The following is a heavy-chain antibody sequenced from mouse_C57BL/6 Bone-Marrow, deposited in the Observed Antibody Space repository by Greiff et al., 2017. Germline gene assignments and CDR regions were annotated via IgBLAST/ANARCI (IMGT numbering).Heavy chain of an antibody. Sequence: QVQLQQSGAELARPGASVKMSCKASGYTFTSYTMHWVKQRPGQGLEWIGYINPSSGYTKYNQKFKDKATLTADKSSSTVYVQLSSLTSEDSAVYYYANAYVLWYFDVWGTGTTVTVSS. D-gene: IGHD6-5*01. CDR2: INPSSGYT. CDR3: ANAYVLWYFDV. CDR1: GYTFTSYT. J-gene: IGHJ1*03. V-gene: IGHV1-4*01.